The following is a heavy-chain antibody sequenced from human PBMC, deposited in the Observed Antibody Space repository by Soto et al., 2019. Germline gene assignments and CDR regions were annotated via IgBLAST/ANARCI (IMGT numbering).Heavy chain of an antibody. CDR2: VSYDGNKK. J-gene: IGHJ4*02. V-gene: IGHV3-30*18. Sequence: QVQLVESGGGVVQPGRSLRLSCAASGFTFTSYGMHWVRQAPGKGLEWVAVVSYDGNKKYYVDSVKGRFTISRDNSKKGVEVQMKSLRDEDTAVYYCAKDGGNIAAAGFDYWGQGTLVTVSS. CDR3: AKDGGNIAAAGFDY. D-gene: IGHD6-13*01. CDR1: GFTFTSYG.